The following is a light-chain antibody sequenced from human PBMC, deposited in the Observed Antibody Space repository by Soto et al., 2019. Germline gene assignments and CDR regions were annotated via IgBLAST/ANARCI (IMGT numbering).Light chain of an antibody. J-gene: IGLJ3*02. CDR3: QVWDSSTVV. Sequence: SYERTQPLSVSVALGQTARITCGGNNIGSKNVHWYQLNPGQAPVLVIYRDTNRPSGIPERFSGSNSGNTATLAISGAQVGDDADYYCQVWDSSTVVFGGGTKLTVL. V-gene: IGLV3-9*01. CDR2: RDT. CDR1: NIGSKN.